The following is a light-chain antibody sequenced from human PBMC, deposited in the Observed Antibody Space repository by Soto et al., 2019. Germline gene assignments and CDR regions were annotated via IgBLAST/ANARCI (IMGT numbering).Light chain of an antibody. CDR3: QQHDNGWA. CDR2: GAS. Sequence: EIVMTQSPATLSVSPGERATLSCRASQSIRSNLAWYQQKPGQAPRLLIYGASTRATGIPARFSGSGSGTEFTLTISSLQSEDFAVYYSQQHDNGWAFGQGTKVEIK. J-gene: IGKJ1*01. CDR1: QSIRSN. V-gene: IGKV3-15*01.